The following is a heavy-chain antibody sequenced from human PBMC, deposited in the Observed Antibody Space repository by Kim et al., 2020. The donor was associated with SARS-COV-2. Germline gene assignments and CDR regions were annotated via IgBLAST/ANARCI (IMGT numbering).Heavy chain of an antibody. CDR1: GGSISRGYY. J-gene: IGHJ4*02. Sequence: SETLSLTCTVSGGSISRGYYWSWIRQNSGKGLEWIGSTYYNGSTFLNPSPRSRVTISVVTSKSHFSLRLTSVTASDTAVYYCARESDGLGTSYTHHWGQGTLVTVSS. CDR3: ARESDGLGTSYTHH. D-gene: IGHD3-10*01. V-gene: IGHV4-31*03. CDR2: TYYNGST.